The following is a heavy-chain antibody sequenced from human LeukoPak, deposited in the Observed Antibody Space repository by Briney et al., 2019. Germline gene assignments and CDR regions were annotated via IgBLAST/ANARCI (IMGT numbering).Heavy chain of an antibody. CDR1: GVTFSRHW. D-gene: IGHD5-18*01. CDR3: ARDPVYSYGKGPNYYYYTDV. Sequence: GGSLRLSCVASGVTFSRHWMSWVRQAPGKGLEWVANMNQDGSGKYYVDSVKGRFIISRDNAKNSLYLQMYSLRAEGTAVYYCARDPVYSYGKGPNYYYYTDVWGKGTTVTVSS. J-gene: IGHJ6*03. V-gene: IGHV3-7*01. CDR2: MNQDGSGK.